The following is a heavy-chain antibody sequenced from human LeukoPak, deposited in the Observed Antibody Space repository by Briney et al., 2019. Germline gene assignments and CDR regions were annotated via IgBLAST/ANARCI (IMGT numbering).Heavy chain of an antibody. V-gene: IGHV1-2*02. CDR2: INPNSGGT. CDR1: GYTFTGYY. CDR3: ARDYSPTSPNYCSSTSCYSLRDDY. D-gene: IGHD2-2*01. J-gene: IGHJ4*02. Sequence: ASVKVSCKASGYTFTGYYMHWVRQAPGQGLEWMGWINPNSGGTNYAQKFQGRVTMTRDTSISTAYMELSRLRSDDTAVYYCARDYSPTSPNYCSSTSCYSLRDDYWGQGTLVTVSS.